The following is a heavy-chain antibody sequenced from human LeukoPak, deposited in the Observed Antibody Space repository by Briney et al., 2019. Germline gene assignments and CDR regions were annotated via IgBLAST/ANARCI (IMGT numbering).Heavy chain of an antibody. Sequence: PGGSLRLSCAASGFTFSSYWMHWVRQAPGKGLVWVSRINSDGSSTSYADSVKGRFTISRDNAKNTLYLQMNSLRAEDTAVYYCAGAATGTTAAFDYWGQGTLVTVSS. CDR2: INSDGSST. D-gene: IGHD1-7*01. CDR3: AGAATGTTAAFDY. V-gene: IGHV3-74*01. CDR1: GFTFSSYW. J-gene: IGHJ4*02.